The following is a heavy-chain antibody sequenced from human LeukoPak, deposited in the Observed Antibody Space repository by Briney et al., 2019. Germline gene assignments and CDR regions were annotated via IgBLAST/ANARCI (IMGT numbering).Heavy chain of an antibody. Sequence: SGGSLRLSCAASGFTFSSYGMHWVRQAPGKGLEYVSAISSNGGSTYYANSVKGRFTISRDNSKNTLYLQMGSLRAEDMAVYYCAIHLYSGSYYGYYGMDVWGQGTTVTVSS. CDR2: ISSNGGST. CDR3: AIHLYSGSYYGYYGMDV. V-gene: IGHV3-64*01. CDR1: GFTFSSYG. D-gene: IGHD1-26*01. J-gene: IGHJ6*02.